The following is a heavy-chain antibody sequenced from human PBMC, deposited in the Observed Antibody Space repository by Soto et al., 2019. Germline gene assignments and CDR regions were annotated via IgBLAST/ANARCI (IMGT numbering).Heavy chain of an antibody. CDR3: AKDLRRWELLSILDY. Sequence: EVQLLESGGGLVQPGGSLRPSCAASGFTFSSYAMSWVRQAPGKGLEWVSAISGSGGSTYYADSVKGRFTISRDNSKNTLYLQMNSLRAEDTAVYYCAKDLRRWELLSILDYWGQGTLVTVSS. J-gene: IGHJ4*02. CDR2: ISGSGGST. V-gene: IGHV3-23*01. CDR1: GFTFSSYA. D-gene: IGHD1-26*01.